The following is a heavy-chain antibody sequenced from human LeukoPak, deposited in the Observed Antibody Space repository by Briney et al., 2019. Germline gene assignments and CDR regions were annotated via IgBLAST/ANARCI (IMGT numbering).Heavy chain of an antibody. CDR2: INPNSGGT. CDR1: GYTFTSYG. J-gene: IGHJ4*02. D-gene: IGHD3-9*01. V-gene: IGHV1-2*02. CDR3: ARASLLYYDILTGYQPADY. Sequence: ASVKVSCKASGYTFTSYGISWVRQAPGQGLEWMGWINPNSGGTNYAQKFQGRVTMTRDTSISTAYMELSRLRSDDTAVYYCARASLLYYDILTGYQPADYWGQGTLVTVSS.